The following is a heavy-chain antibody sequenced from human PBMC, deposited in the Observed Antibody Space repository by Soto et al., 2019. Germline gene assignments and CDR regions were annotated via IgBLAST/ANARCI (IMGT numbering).Heavy chain of an antibody. Sequence: GGSLRLSCTASGFTFGDYAMSWFRQAPGKGLEWVGFIRSKAYGGTTEYAASVKGRFTISRDDSKSIAYLQMNSLKTEDTAVYYCTREYYDSSGYSVYDAFDIWGQGTMVTVSS. D-gene: IGHD3-22*01. CDR3: TREYYDSSGYSVYDAFDI. CDR1: GFTFGDYA. V-gene: IGHV3-49*03. J-gene: IGHJ3*02. CDR2: IRSKAYGGTT.